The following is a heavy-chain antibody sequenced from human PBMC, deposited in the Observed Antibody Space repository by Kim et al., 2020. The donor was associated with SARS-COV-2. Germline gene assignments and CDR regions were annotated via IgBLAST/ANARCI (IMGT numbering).Heavy chain of an antibody. V-gene: IGHV3-23*01. J-gene: IGHJ5*02. Sequence: GGSLRLSCAASGFTLSSYGMHWVRQAPGKGLEWVSGMTRNGITYYADSVKGRFTISRDTSKSTLCLLMNSLTAEDTAVYYCARDSDRSSGRWFGPWGQGTLVTVSS. CDR1: GFTLSSYG. CDR2: MTRNGIT. CDR3: ARDSDRSSGRWFGP. D-gene: IGHD6-19*01.